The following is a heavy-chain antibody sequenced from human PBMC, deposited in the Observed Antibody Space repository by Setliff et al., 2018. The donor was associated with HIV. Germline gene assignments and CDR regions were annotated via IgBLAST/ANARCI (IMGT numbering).Heavy chain of an antibody. CDR2: IYYSGST. D-gene: IGHD6-13*01. J-gene: IGHJ4*02. CDR1: GGSISSSSYY. Sequence: SETLSLTCTVSGGSISSSSYYWGWIRQPPGKVLEWIGSIYYSGSTYYNPSLKSRVTISIDTSKNQFSLKLTSVTAADTAVYSCAREDALTQQFDSWGQGTLVTVSS. CDR3: AREDALTQQFDS. V-gene: IGHV4-39*07.